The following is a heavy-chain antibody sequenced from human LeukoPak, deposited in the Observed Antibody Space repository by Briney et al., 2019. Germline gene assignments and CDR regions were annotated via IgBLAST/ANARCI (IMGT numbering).Heavy chain of an antibody. CDR1: GGSISSSTYY. V-gene: IGHV4-39*01. CDR3: AGQWIVVPYFDY. Sequence: SETLSLTCTVSGGSISSSTYYWGWIRQPPGKGLEWIGSIHYSGSTYYNPSLESRVTISVDTSKNQFSLKLSSVTAADTAVYYCAGQWIVVPYFDYWGQGTLVTVSS. D-gene: IGHD3-22*01. J-gene: IGHJ4*02. CDR2: IHYSGST.